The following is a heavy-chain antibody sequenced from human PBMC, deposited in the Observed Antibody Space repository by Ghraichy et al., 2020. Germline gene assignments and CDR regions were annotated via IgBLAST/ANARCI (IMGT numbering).Heavy chain of an antibody. J-gene: IGHJ4*02. CDR3: ARAIRYFDWLLPYYFDY. D-gene: IGHD3-9*01. CDR2: INHSGST. Sequence: SETLSLTCAVYGGSFSGYYWSWIRQPPGKGLEWIGEINHSGSTNYNPSLKSRVTISVDTSKNQFSLKLSSVTAADTAVYYCARAIRYFDWLLPYYFDYWGQGTLVTVSS. V-gene: IGHV4-34*01. CDR1: GGSFSGYY.